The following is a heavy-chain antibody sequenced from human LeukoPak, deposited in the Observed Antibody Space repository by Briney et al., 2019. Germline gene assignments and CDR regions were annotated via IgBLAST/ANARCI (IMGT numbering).Heavy chain of an antibody. D-gene: IGHD3-3*01. V-gene: IGHV4-59*01. Sequence: TSETLSLTCTVSGGSINSYYWSWIRQPPGKGLEWIGYIYYSGSTNYNPSLKSRVTISVDTSKNQFSLKLSSVTAADTAVYYCARLETGAYYDFWSGYYSTAWFDPWGQGTLVTVSS. CDR2: IYYSGST. J-gene: IGHJ5*02. CDR3: ARLETGAYYDFWSGYYSTAWFDP. CDR1: GGSINSYY.